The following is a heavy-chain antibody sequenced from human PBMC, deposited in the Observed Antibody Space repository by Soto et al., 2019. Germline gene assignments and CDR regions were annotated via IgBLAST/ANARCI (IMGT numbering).Heavy chain of an antibody. CDR2: IYGDNDK. J-gene: IGHJ5*02. Sequence: SGPTLVNPTQTLTLTCTFSGFSLTTGGVGVGWIRQPSGKALEWLALIYGDNDKRYSPSLKNRLTITKDTSKNQVVLTMTDMDPVDTATYYCAQRHIAATGTGRDWFDPWGQGTLVTVSS. CDR3: AQRHIAATGTGRDWFDP. V-gene: IGHV2-5*02. D-gene: IGHD6-13*01. CDR1: GFSLTTGGVG.